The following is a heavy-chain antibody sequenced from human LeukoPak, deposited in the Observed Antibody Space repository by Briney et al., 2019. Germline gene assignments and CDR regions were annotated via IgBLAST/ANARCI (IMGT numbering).Heavy chain of an antibody. CDR3: AKPLSAVTSGC. D-gene: IGHD4-17*01. V-gene: IGHV3-74*01. J-gene: IGHJ4*02. Sequence: PGGSLRLSCAASGFTFSGHWMHWVRQAPGKGLVWVSRINTDGRTTTYADSVKGRFTISKDNSKSTLYLQMNSLRAEDTAVYYCAKPLSAVTSGCWGQGTLVTVSS. CDR2: INTDGRTT. CDR1: GFTFSGHW.